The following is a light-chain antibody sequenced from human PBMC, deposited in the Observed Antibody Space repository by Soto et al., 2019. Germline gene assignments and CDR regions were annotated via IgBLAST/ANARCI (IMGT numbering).Light chain of an antibody. J-gene: IGKJ1*01. CDR2: DAS. CDR3: QQRRNWPRT. Sequence: DIVLTQSPATLSLSPGERATLSCRASQSVSSYLAWYQQKPGQAPRLLVYDASKRATDIPARFSGSGSGTDFTLTISSLEPEDFAVYYCQQRRNWPRTFGQGTKVEIK. CDR1: QSVSSY. V-gene: IGKV3-11*01.